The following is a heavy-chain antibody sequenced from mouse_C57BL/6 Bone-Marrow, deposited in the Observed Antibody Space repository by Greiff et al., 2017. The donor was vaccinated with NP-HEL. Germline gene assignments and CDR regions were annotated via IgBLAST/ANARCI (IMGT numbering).Heavy chain of an antibody. Sequence: VMLVESGPGLVAPSQSLSITCTVSGFSLTSYAISWVRQPPGKGLEWLGVIWTGGGTNYNSALKSRLSISKDNYKSQVFLKMNSLQTDDTARYYCARNSSPVVAHWYFDVWGTGTTVTVSS. J-gene: IGHJ1*03. D-gene: IGHD1-1*01. CDR3: ARNSSPVVAHWYFDV. V-gene: IGHV2-9-1*01. CDR1: GFSLTSYA. CDR2: IWTGGGT.